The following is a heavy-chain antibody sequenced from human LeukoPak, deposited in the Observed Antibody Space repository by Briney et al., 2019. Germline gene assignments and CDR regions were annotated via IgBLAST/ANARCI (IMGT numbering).Heavy chain of an antibody. D-gene: IGHD6-13*01. V-gene: IGHV3-20*04. CDR1: GFTFDDYG. CDR2: INWNGGST. J-gene: IGHJ4*02. Sequence: GGSLRLSCAASGFTFDDYGMSWIRQAPGKGLEWVSGINWNGGSTGYADSVKGRFTISRDNSKNTLYLQMNSLRAEDTAVYYCARAPPYGLATAGMSYYFDYWGQGTLVTVSS. CDR3: ARAPPYGLATAGMSYYFDY.